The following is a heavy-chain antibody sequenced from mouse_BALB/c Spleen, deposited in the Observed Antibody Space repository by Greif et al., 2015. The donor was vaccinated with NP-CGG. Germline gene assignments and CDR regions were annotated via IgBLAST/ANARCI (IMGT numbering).Heavy chain of an antibody. CDR3: NRDGGFAY. CDR1: GYTFTDYE. J-gene: IGHJ3*01. CDR2: IDPETGGT. D-gene: IGHD3-3*01. V-gene: IGHV1-15*01. Sequence: QVQLQQSGAELVRPGASVTLSCKASGYTFTDYEMHWVKQTPVHGLEWIGAIDPETGGTAYNQKFKGKATLTADKSSSTAYMELRSLTSEDSAVYYCNRDGGFAYWGQGTLVTVSA.